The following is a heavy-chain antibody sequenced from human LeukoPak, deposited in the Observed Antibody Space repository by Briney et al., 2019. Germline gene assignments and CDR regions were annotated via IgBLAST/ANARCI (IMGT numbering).Heavy chain of an antibody. CDR3: AIRIAVPGGFDN. D-gene: IGHD6-19*01. J-gene: IGHJ4*02. Sequence: GGSLRLSCAASGFTFSSYWMHWVRQAPGKGLVWVSRINSDGSSTSYADSVKGRFTISRDNARNTLYVQMNSLRAEDTAVYYCAIRIAVPGGFDNWGQGTLVTVAS. CDR1: GFTFSSYW. V-gene: IGHV3-74*01. CDR2: INSDGSST.